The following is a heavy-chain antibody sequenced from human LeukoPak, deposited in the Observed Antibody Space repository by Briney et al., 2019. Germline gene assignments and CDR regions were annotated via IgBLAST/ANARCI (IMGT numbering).Heavy chain of an antibody. J-gene: IGHJ4*02. D-gene: IGHD1-14*01. CDR1: GLTFSSHW. Sequence: GGSLRLSCAASGLTFSSHWMHWVRQAPGKGLVWVSRITNDGSSTTYADSVKGRFTISRDNAKNMLYLQVNSLRAEDTAVYYYAAQQGGNPAYWGQGTLVTVSS. V-gene: IGHV3-74*01. CDR3: AAQQGGNPAY. CDR2: ITNDGSST.